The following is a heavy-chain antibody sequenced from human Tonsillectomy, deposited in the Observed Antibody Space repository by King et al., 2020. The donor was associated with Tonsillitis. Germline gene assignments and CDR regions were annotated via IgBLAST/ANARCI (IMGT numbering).Heavy chain of an antibody. D-gene: IGHD4-17*01. CDR2: MKMQPNGGTT. V-gene: IGHV3-15*07. CDR3: TTDYGDNDDY. Sequence: VQLVESGGGLVKPGGSLRLSCAASGFIFSNARMNWVRHAPGKGLVWVGRMKMQPNGGTTDYYAPVQGIFTVSRDDSKNTLYLQMNSLKTEDTAVYYCTTDYGDNDDYWGQGTLVTVSS. J-gene: IGHJ4*02. CDR1: GFIFSNAR.